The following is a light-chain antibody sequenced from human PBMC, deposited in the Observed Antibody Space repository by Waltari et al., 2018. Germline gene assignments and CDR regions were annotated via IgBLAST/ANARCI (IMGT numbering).Light chain of an antibody. Sequence: EIVLTQSPGTLSWSPGERATLSCRASQSISSTYLSWYQQKPGQAPRLLIYGASSRAIGIPGRFSGSGSGTDFSLTISRLEPEDFAVYYCQQYGNSLWTFGQGTKVEIK. CDR2: GAS. CDR3: QQYGNSLWT. V-gene: IGKV3-20*01. CDR1: QSISSTY. J-gene: IGKJ1*01.